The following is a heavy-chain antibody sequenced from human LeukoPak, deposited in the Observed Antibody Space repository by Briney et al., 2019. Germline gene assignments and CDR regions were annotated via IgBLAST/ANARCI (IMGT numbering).Heavy chain of an antibody. J-gene: IGHJ2*01. V-gene: IGHV3-23*01. D-gene: IGHD2-2*02. Sequence: GGSLRLSCAASGFTFNNYAMSWLRQAPGMGLEWVSAISGSGGTTYYADSVKGRFTFSRDNSKNTVYLQMNSLRAEDTAVYYCARDHTVAVGYFDLWGRGTLVTVSS. CDR2: ISGSGGTT. CDR3: ARDHTVAVGYFDL. CDR1: GFTFNNYA.